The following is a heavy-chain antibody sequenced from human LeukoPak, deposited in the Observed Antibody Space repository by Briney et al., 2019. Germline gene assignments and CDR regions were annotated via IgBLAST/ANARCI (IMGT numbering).Heavy chain of an antibody. D-gene: IGHD3-10*01. CDR2: IKQDGGEK. V-gene: IGHV3-7*01. CDR3: ARDRGFGQADV. Sequence: GGSLRLSCAASGFTFSGYWMSWLRQAPGKGLEWVANIKQDGGEKNYVDSVKGRFTISRDNAKNSLYLQMNSLRAEDTAVYYCARDRGFGQADVWGQGTLVTVSS. CDR1: GFTFSGYW. J-gene: IGHJ4*02.